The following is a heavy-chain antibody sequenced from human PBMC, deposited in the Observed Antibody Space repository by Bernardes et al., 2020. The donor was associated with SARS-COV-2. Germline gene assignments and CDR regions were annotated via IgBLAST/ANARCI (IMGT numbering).Heavy chain of an antibody. CDR2: INSDGSST. V-gene: IGHV3-74*01. J-gene: IGHJ6*02. D-gene: IGHD3-9*01. CDR1: GFTFSSYW. Sequence: GRSLRVSCAASGFTFSSYWMHWVRQAPGKGLVWVSRINSDGSSTSYADSVKGRFTISRDNAKNTLYLQMNSLRAEDTAVYYCARDRTYYDILTGYYYYGMDVWGQGTTVTVSS. CDR3: ARDRTYYDILTGYYYYGMDV.